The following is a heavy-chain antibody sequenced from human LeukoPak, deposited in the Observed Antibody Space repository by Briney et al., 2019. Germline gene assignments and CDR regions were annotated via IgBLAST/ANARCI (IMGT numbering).Heavy chain of an antibody. CDR3: AQSVELVPFGP. V-gene: IGHV1-18*01. CDR1: GYTFTSYG. D-gene: IGHD3-10*01. J-gene: IGHJ5*02. Sequence: ASVKVSCKASGYTFTSYGISWVQQAPGQGLEWMGWISAYNGNTNYAQKLQGRVTMTTDTSTSTAYMELRSLRSDDTAVYYCAQSVELVPFGPWGQGTLVTVSS. CDR2: ISAYNGNT.